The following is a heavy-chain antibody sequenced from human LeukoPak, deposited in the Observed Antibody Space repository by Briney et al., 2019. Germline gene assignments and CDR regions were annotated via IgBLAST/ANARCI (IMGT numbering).Heavy chain of an antibody. Sequence: ASVKVSCKASGGTFSSYAISWVRQAPGQGPEWIGGIIPVSGTAKYAQKLQGRVTISADMSTGTAYMELSSLSSEDTAVYYCAGSYNTYYAQDYWGQGALVTVSS. CDR3: AGSYNTYYAQDY. CDR2: IIPVSGTA. D-gene: IGHD1-14*01. J-gene: IGHJ4*02. V-gene: IGHV1-69*06. CDR1: GGTFSSYA.